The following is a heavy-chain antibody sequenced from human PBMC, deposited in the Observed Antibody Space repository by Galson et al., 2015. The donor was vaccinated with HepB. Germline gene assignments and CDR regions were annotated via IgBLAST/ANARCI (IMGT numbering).Heavy chain of an antibody. CDR1: GGSFSGYY. J-gene: IGHJ4*02. CDR3: ARGGYCSGGSCYSGRTRRFDY. CDR2: INHSGST. Sequence: TLSLTCAVYGGSFSGYYWSWIRQPPGKGLEWIGEINHSGSTNYNPSLKSRVTISVDTSKNQFSLNLSSVTAADTAVYYCARGGYCSGGSCYSGRTRRFDYWGQGTLVTVSS. D-gene: IGHD2-15*01. V-gene: IGHV4-34*01.